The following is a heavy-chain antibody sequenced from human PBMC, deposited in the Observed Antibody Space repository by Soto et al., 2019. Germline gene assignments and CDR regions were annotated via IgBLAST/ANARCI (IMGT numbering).Heavy chain of an antibody. CDR2: ISAYNGNT. V-gene: IGHV1-18*01. D-gene: IGHD3-9*01. CDR3: ERIGPHYDILPGYPATFDY. Sequence: QLVQSGAEVKKPGASVKVSCKASGYTFTSYDISWVRQAPGQGLEWMGWISAYNGNTNYAQKFQGRVTMTTVTSTSTAYMELRSLRSDDTAVYYGERIGPHYDILPGYPATFDYWGQGTLVTVSS. J-gene: IGHJ4*02. CDR1: GYTFTSYD.